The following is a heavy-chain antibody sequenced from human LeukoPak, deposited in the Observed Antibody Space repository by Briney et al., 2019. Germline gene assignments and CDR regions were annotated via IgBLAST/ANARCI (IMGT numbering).Heavy chain of an antibody. Sequence: GRSLRLSCAASGFTFSSYGMHWVRQAPGKGLEWVAVISYDGSNKYYADSVKGRFTISRDNSKNTLYLQMNSLRAEDTAVYYCAKDREFGPDDFDYWGQGTLVTVSS. D-gene: IGHD3-16*01. CDR1: GFTFSSYG. CDR2: ISYDGSNK. CDR3: AKDREFGPDDFDY. V-gene: IGHV3-30*18. J-gene: IGHJ4*02.